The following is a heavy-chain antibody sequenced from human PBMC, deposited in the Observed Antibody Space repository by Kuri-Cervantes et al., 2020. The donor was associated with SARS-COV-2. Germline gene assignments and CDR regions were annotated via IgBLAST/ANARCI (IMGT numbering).Heavy chain of an antibody. D-gene: IGHD3-22*01. CDR2: ISYDGSNK. V-gene: IGHV3-30-3*01. CDR3: ARALGHDSTFSL. CDR1: GFTFSSYA. Sequence: LSLTCAASGFTFSSYAMHWVRQAPGKGLEWVAVISYDGSNKYYADSVKGRFTISRDNSKNTLYLQMNSLRAEDTAVYYCARALGHDSTFSLWGRGTLVNVSS. J-gene: IGHJ2*01.